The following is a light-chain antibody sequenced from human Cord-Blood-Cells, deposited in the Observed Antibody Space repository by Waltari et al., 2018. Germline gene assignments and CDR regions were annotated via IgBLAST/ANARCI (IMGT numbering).Light chain of an antibody. CDR2: DAS. CDR1: QSISSW. CDR3: QQYNSYSYT. V-gene: IGKV1-5*01. J-gene: IGKJ2*01. Sequence: DIQMTQSPSTLPASVGDRVTITCRASQSISSWLAWYQQKPGKAPKLLIYDASSLESGVPSRFSGSGSGTEFTLTISSLQPDDFATYYCQQYNSYSYTSGQGTKLEIK.